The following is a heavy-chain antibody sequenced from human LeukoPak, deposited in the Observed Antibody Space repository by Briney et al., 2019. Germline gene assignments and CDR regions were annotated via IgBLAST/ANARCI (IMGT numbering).Heavy chain of an antibody. CDR2: IYHSGRT. CDR3: ARVSWFPGTSYYYMDV. J-gene: IGHJ6*03. D-gene: IGHD1-1*01. Sequence: SGTLSLTCTVSGGSISSSNWWSWVRQPPGKGLEWIGEIYHSGRTNYNPSLKSRVTISVDKSKNQFSLKLSSVTAADTAVYYCARVSWFPGTSYYYMDVWGKGTPVTVSS. V-gene: IGHV4-4*02. CDR1: GGSISSSNW.